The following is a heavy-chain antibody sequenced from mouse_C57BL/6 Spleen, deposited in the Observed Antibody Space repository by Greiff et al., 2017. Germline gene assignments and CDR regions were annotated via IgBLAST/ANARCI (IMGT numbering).Heavy chain of an antibody. V-gene: IGHV1-82*01. Sequence: QVQLQQSGPELVKPGASVKISCKASGYAFSSSWLNWVKQRPGKGLEWIGRIYPGDGATNYNGKFTGKATLTADKSSSTAYMQLSSLTSEDSAVYFCARYDYDDAMDYWGQGTSVTGSS. J-gene: IGHJ4*01. D-gene: IGHD2-4*01. CDR3: ARYDYDDAMDY. CDR1: GYAFSSSW. CDR2: IYPGDGAT.